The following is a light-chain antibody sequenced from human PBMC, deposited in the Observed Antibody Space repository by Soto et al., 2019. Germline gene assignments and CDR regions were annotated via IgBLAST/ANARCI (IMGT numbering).Light chain of an antibody. CDR1: QNILLSSNNKNY. Sequence: DIVLTQSPDSLAVSLGERATINCKSSQNILLSSNNKNYLAWYQQKPGQPPKLLIYWASTRESGVPDRFSGGGSGTDFTLTISSLQAEDVAVYYCQQYYSTPTWTFGQGTKVEIK. V-gene: IGKV4-1*01. CDR3: QQYYSTPTWT. CDR2: WAS. J-gene: IGKJ1*01.